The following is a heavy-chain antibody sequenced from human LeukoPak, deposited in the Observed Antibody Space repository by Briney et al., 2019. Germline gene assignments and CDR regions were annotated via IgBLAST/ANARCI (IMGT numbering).Heavy chain of an antibody. CDR1: GFTFSSYS. CDR3: ARDLGNYGMDV. J-gene: IGHJ6*02. V-gene: IGHV3-21*01. D-gene: IGHD1-26*01. Sequence: GGSLRLSCAASGFTFSSYSMNWVRQAQGKGLEWVSSISSSSSYIYYADSVKGRFTISRDNAKNSLYLQMNSLRAEDTAVYYCARDLGNYGMDVWGQGTTVTVSS. CDR2: ISSSSSYI.